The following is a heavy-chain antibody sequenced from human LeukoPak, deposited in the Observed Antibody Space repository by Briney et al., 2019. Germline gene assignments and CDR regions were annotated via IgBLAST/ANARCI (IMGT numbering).Heavy chain of an antibody. V-gene: IGHV3-43*02. Sequence: GGSLRLSCVVSGFTVSSNHMSWVRQAPGKGLEWVSLISGDGVSTFYADSVKGRFSISRDNSKNSLYLEMNSLRTEDAAMYYCAKESGKFDYWGQGTLVAVSS. J-gene: IGHJ4*02. CDR2: ISGDGVST. CDR1: GFTVSSNH. CDR3: AKESGKFDY.